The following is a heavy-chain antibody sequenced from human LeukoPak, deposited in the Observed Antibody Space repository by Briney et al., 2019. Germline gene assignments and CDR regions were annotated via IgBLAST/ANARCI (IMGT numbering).Heavy chain of an antibody. V-gene: IGHV4-4*09. D-gene: IGHD3-9*01. Sequence: SETLSLTCAVSGVSMNNNYWAWIRQSPGGKLEWIGYMSFSGSVTYNPSLNSRVSISVDSSKNQFSLDLTSLTAADTAVYYCARGDDLLTGSYDWFNPWGQGTLVIVSS. J-gene: IGHJ5*02. CDR2: MSFSGSV. CDR1: GVSMNNNY. CDR3: ARGDDLLTGSYDWFNP.